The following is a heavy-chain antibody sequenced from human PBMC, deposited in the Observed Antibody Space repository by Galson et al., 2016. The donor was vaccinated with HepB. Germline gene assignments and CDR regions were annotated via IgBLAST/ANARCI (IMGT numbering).Heavy chain of an antibody. J-gene: IGHJ4*02. Sequence: SETLSLTCTVSGASSSSYSWAWIRQPPGKGFEWIGYVYHAGNTNYNPSLESRVTISIDTSTSQFSLRLNSVTAADTAIYYCATSRAAAGNAYYFDYWGQGILATVSS. CDR2: VYHAGNT. CDR1: GASSSSYS. D-gene: IGHD6-13*01. V-gene: IGHV4-59*01. CDR3: ATSRAAAGNAYYFDY.